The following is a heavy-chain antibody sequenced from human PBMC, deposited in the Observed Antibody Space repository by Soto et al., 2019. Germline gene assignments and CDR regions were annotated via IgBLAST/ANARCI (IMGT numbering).Heavy chain of an antibody. V-gene: IGHV1-3*01. J-gene: IGHJ4*02. CDR1: GYTFTSYA. CDR2: INAGNGNT. CDR3: ARGPLMSGGSDFDY. Sequence: QVQLVQSGAEVKKPGASVKVSCKASGYTFTSYAMHWVRQAPGQRLEWMGWINAGNGNTKYSQKCQGRVTITRDTSASTAYMELSSLRSEDTAVYYCARGPLMSGGSDFDYWGQGTLVTVSS. D-gene: IGHD1-26*01.